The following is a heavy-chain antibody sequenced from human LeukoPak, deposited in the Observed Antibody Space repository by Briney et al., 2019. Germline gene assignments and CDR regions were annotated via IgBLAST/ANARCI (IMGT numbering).Heavy chain of an antibody. CDR3: ASSQRITMIVVVNHYYFDY. Sequence: PSETLSLTCAVYGGSFSGYYWSWIRQPPGKGLEWIGEINHSGSTNYNPSLKSRVTISVDTSKNQFSLKLSSVTAADTAVYYCASSQRITMIVVVNHYYFDYWGQGTLVTVSS. D-gene: IGHD3-22*01. V-gene: IGHV4-34*01. CDR1: GGSFSGYY. CDR2: INHSGST. J-gene: IGHJ4*02.